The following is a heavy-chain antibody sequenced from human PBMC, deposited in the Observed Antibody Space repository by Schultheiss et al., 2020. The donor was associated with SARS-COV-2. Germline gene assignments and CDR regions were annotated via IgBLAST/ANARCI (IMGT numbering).Heavy chain of an antibody. CDR1: GFTFSSYA. CDR2: ISYDGSNK. J-gene: IGHJ3*02. Sequence: GGSLRLSCAASGFTFSSYAMHWVRQAPGKGLEWVAVISYDGSNKYYADSVKGRFTISRDNSKNTLYLQMNSLRAEDTAVYYCAKDGYCSSTSCYTGAFDIWGQGTMVTVSS. CDR3: AKDGYCSSTSCYTGAFDI. V-gene: IGHV3-30*04. D-gene: IGHD2-2*02.